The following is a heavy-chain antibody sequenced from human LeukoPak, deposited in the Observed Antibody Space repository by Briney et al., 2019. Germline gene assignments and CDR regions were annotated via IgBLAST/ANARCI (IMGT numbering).Heavy chain of an antibody. J-gene: IGHJ4*02. D-gene: IGHD6-19*01. CDR2: IKQDGSEK. CDR1: GFTFSSYW. Sequence: GGSLRLSCAASGFTFSSYWMSWVRQAPGKGLEWVANIKQDGSEKYYVDSVKGRFTISRDNAKNSLYLQTNSLRAEDTAVYYCARDRPSGWYISDYYFDYWGQGTLVTVSS. CDR3: ARDRPSGWYISDYYFDY. V-gene: IGHV3-7*01.